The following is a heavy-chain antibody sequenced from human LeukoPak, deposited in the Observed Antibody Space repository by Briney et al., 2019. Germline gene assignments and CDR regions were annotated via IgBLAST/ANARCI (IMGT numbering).Heavy chain of an antibody. CDR2: ISYDGSNK. CDR3: AKDFSPWPVRGWVDY. CDR1: GFTFSSYG. D-gene: IGHD3-10*01. V-gene: IGHV3-30*18. J-gene: IGHJ4*02. Sequence: PGGSLRLSCAASGFTFSSYGMHWVRQAPGKGLEWVAVISYDGSNKYYADSVKGRFTISRDSSKNTLYLQMNSLRAEDTAVYYCAKDFSPWPVRGWVDYWGQGTLVTVSS.